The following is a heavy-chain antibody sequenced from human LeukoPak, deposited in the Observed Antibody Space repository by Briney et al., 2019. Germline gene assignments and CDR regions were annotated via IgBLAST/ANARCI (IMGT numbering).Heavy chain of an antibody. V-gene: IGHV3-7*01. D-gene: IGHD1-7*01. CDR2: IKQDGSEK. CDR3: ASNWSYLRGYGMDV. CDR1: GFTFSRNW. Sequence: GGSLRLSCTASGFTFSRNWMSWVRQIPGKGLEWVANIKQDGSEKHYMDSVNGRFTISRDNARNSLYLQMSSLRVEDTAVYYCASNWSYLRGYGMDVWGQGTTVTVSS. J-gene: IGHJ6*02.